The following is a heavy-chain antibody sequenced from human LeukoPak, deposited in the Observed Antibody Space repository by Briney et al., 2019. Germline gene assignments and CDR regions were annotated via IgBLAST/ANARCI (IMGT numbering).Heavy chain of an antibody. CDR2: IIPIFGTA. V-gene: IGHV1-69*13. CDR3: ARAPPEYTTGGYY. CDR1: GGTFISYA. Sequence: SVKVSCKASGGTFISYAISWVLQAPGQGLEWMGGIIPIFGTANYAQKFQGRVTITADESTSTAYMELSSLRSEDTAVYYCARAPPEYTTGGYYWGQGTLVTVSS. J-gene: IGHJ4*02. D-gene: IGHD1-1*01.